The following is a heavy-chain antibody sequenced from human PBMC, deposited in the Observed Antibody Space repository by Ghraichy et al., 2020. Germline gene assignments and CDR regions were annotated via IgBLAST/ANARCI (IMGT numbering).Heavy chain of an antibody. D-gene: IGHD1-1*01. CDR2: LYAGGRI. CDR1: GFPVSSNY. V-gene: IGHV3-66*02. Sequence: GGSLRLSCEVSGFPVSSNYMSWLRRAPAKGLEWVSTLYAGGRIDYADSVKGRFTISRDRSNNTLYLQMSSLSVEDTAVYFCARETTTGMFWFDYWGQGTQVTVSS. J-gene: IGHJ4*02. CDR3: ARETTTGMFWFDY.